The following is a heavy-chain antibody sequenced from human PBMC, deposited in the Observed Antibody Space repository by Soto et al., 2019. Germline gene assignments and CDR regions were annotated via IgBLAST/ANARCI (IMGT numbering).Heavy chain of an antibody. CDR1: GFTFSTYA. Sequence: EVQVLESGGGLVQPGGSLRLSCVASGFTFSTYAMNWVRQAPGKGLEWVSGISGSGSDRYYADSVRGRFTISRDNSNNTLTLQMDSLRAEDTAIYYCPKTPRSYYYYMDVWGKGTTVTVSS. D-gene: IGHD3-10*01. CDR2: ISGSGSDR. CDR3: PKTPRSYYYYMDV. V-gene: IGHV3-23*01. J-gene: IGHJ6*03.